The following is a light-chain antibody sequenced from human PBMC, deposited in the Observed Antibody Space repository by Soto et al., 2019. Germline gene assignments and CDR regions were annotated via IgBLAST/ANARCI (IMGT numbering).Light chain of an antibody. CDR1: QDIMKY. V-gene: IGKV1-33*01. Sequence: DIQMTQSPSSLSASVGDRVTITCQASQDIMKYLNWYQQKPGKAPKLLIYGASSLETGVPSRFSGSGSGTHFTFTISSLQPEDVATYYCQQDDNLPLTFGGGTKVEIK. CDR2: GAS. CDR3: QQDDNLPLT. J-gene: IGKJ4*01.